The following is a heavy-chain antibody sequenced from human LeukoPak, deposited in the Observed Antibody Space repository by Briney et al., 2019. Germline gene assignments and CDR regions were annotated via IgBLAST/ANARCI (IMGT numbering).Heavy chain of an antibody. CDR3: ARDQSEFDY. Sequence: SETLSLTCTISGGSIRTHYWTWIRQPPGKGLEWIGYVHYTGVTDYNPSLGIRVTISLDTSKSQFSLELRSVTAADTAVYYCARDQSEFDYWGQGTLVTVSS. CDR1: GGSIRTHY. J-gene: IGHJ4*02. V-gene: IGHV4-59*11. CDR2: VHYTGVT.